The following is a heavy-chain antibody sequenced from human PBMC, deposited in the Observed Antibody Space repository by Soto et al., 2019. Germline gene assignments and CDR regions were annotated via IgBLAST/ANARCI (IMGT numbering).Heavy chain of an antibody. CDR2: ISWNSDTI. D-gene: IGHD3-10*01. V-gene: IGHV3-9*01. CDR1: GFTFDDYA. CDR3: ARDVWSRASGPPDS. J-gene: IGHJ4*02. Sequence: GGSLRLSCAASGFTFDDYAMHWVRQAPGKGLEWVTGISWNSDTIGYADSVKGRFTISRDNAKNSLYLQMNSLRAEDTAFYYCARDVWSRASGPPDSWGQGTLVTVSS.